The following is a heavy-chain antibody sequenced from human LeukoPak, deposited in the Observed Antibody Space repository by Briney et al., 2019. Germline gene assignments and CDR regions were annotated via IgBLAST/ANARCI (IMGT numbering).Heavy chain of an antibody. CDR3: ARQLMIDYYYYYYYMDV. D-gene: IGHD3-22*01. CDR1: GGSFSGYY. CDR2: INHSGST. V-gene: IGHV4-34*01. Sequence: PSETLSLTCAVYGGSFSGYYWSWIRQPPGKGLEWIGEINHSGSTNYNPSLKSRVTISVDTSKNQFSLKLSSVTTADTAVYYCARQLMIDYYYYYYYMDVWGRGTTVTISS. J-gene: IGHJ6*03.